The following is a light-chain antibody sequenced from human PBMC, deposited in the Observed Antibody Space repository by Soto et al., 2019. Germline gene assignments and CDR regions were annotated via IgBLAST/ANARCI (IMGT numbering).Light chain of an antibody. CDR3: SSYTSNTTQYV. Sequence: ALTHPSSVSGSAVQSITMSCTGSSSDVGGYNYVSWYQHHPGKAPKLMIFEVSYRPSGVSNRFSGSKSGNTASLTISGLQAEDEADYYCSSYTSNTTQYVFGTGTKVTVL. CDR1: SSDVGGYNY. CDR2: EVS. J-gene: IGLJ1*01. V-gene: IGLV2-14*01.